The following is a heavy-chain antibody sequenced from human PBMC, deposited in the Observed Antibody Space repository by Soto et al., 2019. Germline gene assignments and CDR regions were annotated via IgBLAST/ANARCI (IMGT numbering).Heavy chain of an antibody. CDR2: ISGSGGST. J-gene: IGHJ4*02. D-gene: IGHD6-13*01. V-gene: IGHV3-23*01. CDR3: AKGQGSSWYEIDY. Sequence: GGSLRLSCAASGFTFGSYAVTWVGQGPGKGLEWVSTISGSGGSTYYADSVKGRFTISRDNSKNTLYLQMNSLRAEDTAVYYCAKGQGSSWYEIDYWGQGTLVTVSS. CDR1: GFTFGSYA.